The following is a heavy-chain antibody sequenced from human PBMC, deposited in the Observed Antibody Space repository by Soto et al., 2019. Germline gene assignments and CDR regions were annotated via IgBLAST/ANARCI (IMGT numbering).Heavy chain of an antibody. CDR3: ARGSFIRPPKVGYIVGARLDY. CDR2: INHSGSA. Sequence: SETLSLTCAVYGGSFSGYYCSWIRQPPGKGLEWIGEINHSGSANYNPSLKSRVTISVDTSKNQFSLKLSSVTAADTAVYYCARGSFIRPPKVGYIVGARLDYWGQGTLVTVSS. CDR1: GGSFSGYY. J-gene: IGHJ4*02. V-gene: IGHV4-34*01. D-gene: IGHD1-26*01.